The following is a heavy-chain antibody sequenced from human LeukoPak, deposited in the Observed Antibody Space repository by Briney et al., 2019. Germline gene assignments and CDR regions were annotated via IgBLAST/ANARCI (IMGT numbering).Heavy chain of an antibody. V-gene: IGHV4-59*01. CDR2: IYYSGST. CDR3: ARVVAYSSGWTPFDY. Sequence: ASETLSLACTVSGGSISSYYWSWIRQPPGKGLEWIGYIYYSGSTNYNPSLKSRVTISVDTSKNQFSLKLSSVTAADTAVYYCARVVAYSSGWTPFDYWGQGTLVTVSS. J-gene: IGHJ4*02. CDR1: GGSISSYY. D-gene: IGHD6-19*01.